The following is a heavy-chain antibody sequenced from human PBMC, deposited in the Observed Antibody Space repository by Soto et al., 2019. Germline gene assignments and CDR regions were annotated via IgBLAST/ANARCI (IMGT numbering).Heavy chain of an antibody. Sequence: QVQLVQSGAEVKKPGSSVKVSCKASGGTFSSYAISWVRQAPGQGLEWMGGIIPIFGTANYAQKFQGRVTITADESTSTAYMELSSLRSEDTAVYYCAKRGVPYYYYGSGSYYNGNFDYWGQGTLVTVSS. V-gene: IGHV1-69*12. D-gene: IGHD3-10*01. CDR1: GGTFSSYA. CDR2: IIPIFGTA. J-gene: IGHJ4*02. CDR3: AKRGVPYYYYGSGSYYNGNFDY.